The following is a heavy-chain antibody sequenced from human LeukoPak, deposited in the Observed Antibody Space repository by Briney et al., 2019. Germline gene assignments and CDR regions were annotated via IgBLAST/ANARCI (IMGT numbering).Heavy chain of an antibody. Sequence: SETLSLTCTVSGGSISSYYWSWIRQPPGKGLEWIGYIYTSGSTNYNPSLKSRVTISVDTSKNQFSLKLSFVTAADTAVYYCARHRGIAAAGSPFDYWGQGTLVTVSS. J-gene: IGHJ4*02. V-gene: IGHV4-4*09. CDR1: GGSISSYY. CDR3: ARHRGIAAAGSPFDY. CDR2: IYTSGST. D-gene: IGHD6-13*01.